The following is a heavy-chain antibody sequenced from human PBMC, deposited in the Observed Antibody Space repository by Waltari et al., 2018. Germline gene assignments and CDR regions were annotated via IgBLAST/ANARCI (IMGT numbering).Heavy chain of an antibody. D-gene: IGHD3-10*01. CDR3: ARDGSGVGYAFDI. Sequence: QVQLVQSGAEVKKPGSSVKVSCKASGSTFTSYATPWLRQAPGQGLEWMGGIIPIFGTANYAQKFQGRVTITADESTSTAYMELSSLRSEDTAVYYCARDGSGVGYAFDIWGQGTMVTVSS. CDR1: GSTFTSYA. CDR2: IIPIFGTA. V-gene: IGHV1-69*12. J-gene: IGHJ3*02.